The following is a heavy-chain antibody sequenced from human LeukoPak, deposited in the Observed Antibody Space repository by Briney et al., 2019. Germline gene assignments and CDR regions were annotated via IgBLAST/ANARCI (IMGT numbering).Heavy chain of an antibody. CDR1: GGSISSNS. V-gene: IGHV4-59*12. CDR3: ARVQYDSSGYYEDAFDI. Sequence: SETLSLTCTVSGGSISSNSWSWFRQPPGKGLEWIGDIYSSGSASYNPSLQSRLLISIDTSKNHFSLELSSVTAADTAVYYCARVQYDSSGYYEDAFDIWGQGTMVTVSS. D-gene: IGHD3-22*01. J-gene: IGHJ3*02. CDR2: IYSSGSA.